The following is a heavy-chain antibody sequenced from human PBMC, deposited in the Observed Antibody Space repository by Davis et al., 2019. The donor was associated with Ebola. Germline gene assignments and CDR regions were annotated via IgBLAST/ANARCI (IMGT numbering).Heavy chain of an antibody. Sequence: GESLKISCAASGFTFSNYGMGWVRQAPGKGLEWVAFISYDGGYHYYADSVKGRFTISRDNSKNTLYMQMNSLTVEDTAVYYCAREGTGAGTQSDIDYWGQGTLVTVSS. V-gene: IGHV3-30*03. CDR1: GFTFSNYG. J-gene: IGHJ4*02. D-gene: IGHD6-13*01. CDR3: AREGTGAGTQSDIDY. CDR2: ISYDGGYH.